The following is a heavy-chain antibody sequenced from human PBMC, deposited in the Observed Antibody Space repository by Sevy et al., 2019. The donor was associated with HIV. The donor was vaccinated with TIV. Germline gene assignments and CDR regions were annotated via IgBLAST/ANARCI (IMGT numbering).Heavy chain of an antibody. V-gene: IGHV3-7*03. Sequence: GGSLRLSCIGSGFTFSSYWMNWVRQAPGKGLEWVATIKQDGSHRDSVDSVKGRFTISRDNGKNSLYLQMNSLRAEDTAVYYCARAAPLGDVDHFDHWGQGTLVTVSS. J-gene: IGHJ4*02. D-gene: IGHD4-17*01. CDR2: IKQDGSHR. CDR3: ARAAPLGDVDHFDH. CDR1: GFTFSSYW.